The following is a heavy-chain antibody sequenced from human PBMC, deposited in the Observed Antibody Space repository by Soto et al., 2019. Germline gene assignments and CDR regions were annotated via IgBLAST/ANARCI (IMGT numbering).Heavy chain of an antibody. J-gene: IGHJ4*02. Sequence: SSETLSLTCTVSSDSISSYYWSWIRQPPGKRLEWIGYISYSGSTDYNPSLKRRVTISGDTSKNQFSLKVSSVTAADTAVYYCARGTSWQLPFDYWGQGTLVTVSS. D-gene: IGHD6-13*01. V-gene: IGHV4-59*01. CDR2: ISYSGST. CDR1: SDSISSYY. CDR3: ARGTSWQLPFDY.